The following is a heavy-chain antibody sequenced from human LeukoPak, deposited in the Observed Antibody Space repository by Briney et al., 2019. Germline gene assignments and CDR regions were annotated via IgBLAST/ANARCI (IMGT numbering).Heavy chain of an antibody. CDR3: ARDRSGYSSGWYHLGY. CDR1: GGSISSYY. CDR2: IYYSGST. J-gene: IGHJ4*02. V-gene: IGHV4-59*01. Sequence: SETLSLTCTVSGGSISSYYWSWIRQPPGKGLEWIGYIYYSGSTNYKPSLKSRVTISVDTSKNQFSLKLSSVTAADTAVYYCARDRSGYSSGWYHLGYWGQGTLVSVSS. D-gene: IGHD6-19*01.